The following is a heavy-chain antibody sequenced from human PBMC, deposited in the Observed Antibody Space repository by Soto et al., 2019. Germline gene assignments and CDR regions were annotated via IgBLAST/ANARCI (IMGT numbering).Heavy chain of an antibody. CDR3: AEGGFDDAFDI. CDR2: IYYSGST. V-gene: IGHV4-59*08. J-gene: IGHJ3*02. Sequence: QVQLQESGPGLVKPSETLSLTCTVSGGSISSYYWSWIRQPPGKGLEWIGYIYYSGSTNYNPSLKSRVTISVDTSKNQFSLKLSSVTAADTAVYYCAEGGFDDAFDIWGQGTMVTVSS. CDR1: GGSISSYY. D-gene: IGHD2-15*01.